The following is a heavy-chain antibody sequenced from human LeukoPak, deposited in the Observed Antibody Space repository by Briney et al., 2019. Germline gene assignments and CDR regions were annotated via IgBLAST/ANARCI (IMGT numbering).Heavy chain of an antibody. Sequence: ASVKVSCKTSGYNFTDYYMHWVRQAPGQGLEWMGWINSNSGGTNSAQKFQGRVTMTRDTSISTAYMELSRLRSDDTAVYYCARDQDSSGYSYFDLWGRGTLVTVSS. CDR3: ARDQDSSGYSYFDL. D-gene: IGHD3-22*01. J-gene: IGHJ2*01. V-gene: IGHV1-2*02. CDR2: INSNSGGT. CDR1: GYNFTDYY.